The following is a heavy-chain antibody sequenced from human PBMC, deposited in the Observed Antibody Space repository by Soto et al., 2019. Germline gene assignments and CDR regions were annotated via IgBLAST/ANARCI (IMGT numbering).Heavy chain of an antibody. D-gene: IGHD3-10*01. CDR3: ARLYDGSGTYN. V-gene: IGHV3-48*03. CDR1: GFTFSSYE. CDR2: ISSSGSTI. J-gene: IGHJ4*02. Sequence: PVGSLRLSCAASGFTFSSYEMNWVRQAPGKGLEWVSYISSSGSTIYYADSVKGRFTISRDNAKNSLYLQTNSLRAEDTAIYYCARLYDGSGTYNWGQGTLVTVSS.